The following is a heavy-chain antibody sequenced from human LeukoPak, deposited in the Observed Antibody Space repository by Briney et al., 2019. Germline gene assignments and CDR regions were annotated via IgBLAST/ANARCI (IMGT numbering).Heavy chain of an antibody. CDR1: NGSISSNTYF. V-gene: IGHV4-61*02. Sequence: SETLSLTCTVSNGSISSNTYFWSWIRQPTGKGLEWIGRMSSSGISTYSPSLKSRVTISIDTSRNQFSMNLNSVTAADTAVYYCARDYYGSGSSFDYWGQGTLVTVSS. J-gene: IGHJ4*02. D-gene: IGHD3-10*01. CDR2: MSSSGIS. CDR3: ARDYYGSGSSFDY.